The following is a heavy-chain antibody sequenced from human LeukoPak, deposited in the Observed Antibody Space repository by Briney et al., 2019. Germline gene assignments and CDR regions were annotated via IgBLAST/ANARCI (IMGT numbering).Heavy chain of an antibody. Sequence: GGSLRLSCAASGFTFSSYAMSWVRQAPGRGLEWVSAISGSGGSTYYADSVKGRFTISRDNSKNTLYLQMNSLRAEDTAVYYCAKCPSIFGVVTTYWGQGTLVTVSS. V-gene: IGHV3-23*01. D-gene: IGHD3-3*01. CDR3: AKCPSIFGVVTTY. CDR2: ISGSGGST. J-gene: IGHJ4*02. CDR1: GFTFSSYA.